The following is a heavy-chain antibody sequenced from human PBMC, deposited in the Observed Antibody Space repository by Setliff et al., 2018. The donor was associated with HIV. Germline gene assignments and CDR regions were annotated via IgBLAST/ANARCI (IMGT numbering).Heavy chain of an antibody. D-gene: IGHD3-3*01. V-gene: IGHV4-39*07. CDR3: ARGIENFWSGYIR. J-gene: IGHJ4*02. Sequence: SLTFSNYAMSWVRQPPGKGLEWIGSIYYSGSTYYNPSLRSRVTISVDTSKNLFFLKLTSVTPADTAVYYCARGIENFWSGYIRWGQGTLVTVSS. CDR2: IYYSGST. CDR1: SLTFSNYA.